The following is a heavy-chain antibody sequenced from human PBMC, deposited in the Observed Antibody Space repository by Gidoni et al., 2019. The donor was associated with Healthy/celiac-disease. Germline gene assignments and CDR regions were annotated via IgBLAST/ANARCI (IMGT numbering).Heavy chain of an antibody. CDR2: IIPILGIA. Sequence: QVQLVQSGAEVKKPGSSVKVSCKASGGTFSSYTIRWVRQAPGQGLEWMGRIIPILGIANYAQKFQGRVTITADKSTSTAYMELSSLRSEDTAVYYCARDQRGYSYGYADYWGQGTLVTVSS. V-gene: IGHV1-69*08. J-gene: IGHJ4*02. CDR3: ARDQRGYSYGYADY. D-gene: IGHD5-18*01. CDR1: GGTFSSYT.